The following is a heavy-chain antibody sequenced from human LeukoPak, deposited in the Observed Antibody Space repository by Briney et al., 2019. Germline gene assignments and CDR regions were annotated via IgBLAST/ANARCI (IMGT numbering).Heavy chain of an antibody. CDR1: GGSISSYY. V-gene: IGHV4-59*01. Sequence: PSETLSLTCTVSGGSISSYYWSWIRQPPGKGLEWIGYIYYSGSTNYNPSLKSRVTISVDTSKNQFSLKLSSVTAADTAVYYCARGGLWFGELPPDYWGQGTLVTVSS. CDR3: ARGGLWFGELPPDY. CDR2: IYYSGST. D-gene: IGHD3-10*01. J-gene: IGHJ4*02.